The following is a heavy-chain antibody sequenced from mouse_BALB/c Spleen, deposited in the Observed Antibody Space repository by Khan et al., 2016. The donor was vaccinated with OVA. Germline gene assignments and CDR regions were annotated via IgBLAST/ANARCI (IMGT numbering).Heavy chain of an antibody. D-gene: IGHD2-10*02. V-gene: IGHV2-6-5*01. CDR1: GFSLTDYG. CDR3: AKGVWSYYFALDY. J-gene: IGHJ4*01. Sequence: VKLLESGPGLVAPSQNLSITCTVSGFSLTDYGVSWIRQPPGKGLEWLGVIWGGGTTYHNSALKSRLSISKDNSKSQVFLKMNSLQTDDTAMYYCAKGVWSYYFALDYWGQGTSVTVSS. CDR2: IWGGGTT.